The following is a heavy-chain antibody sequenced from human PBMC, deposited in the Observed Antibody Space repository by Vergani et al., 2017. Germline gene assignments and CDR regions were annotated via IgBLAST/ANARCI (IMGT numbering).Heavy chain of an antibody. CDR3: ARDVSSYDPRFDY. V-gene: IGHV1-2*02. D-gene: IGHD5-12*01. CDR2: INPKTGDT. CDR1: EYSFIGYY. Sequence: QVQLVQSGAEVRKPGASVTVSCKTSEYSFIGYYIHWVRQAPGQGREWMGRINPKTGDTIYAQNFQDRVSMTREKSITTAYMELRRLRSDDTAVYYCARDVSSYDPRFDYWGQGTLVTVSS. J-gene: IGHJ4*02.